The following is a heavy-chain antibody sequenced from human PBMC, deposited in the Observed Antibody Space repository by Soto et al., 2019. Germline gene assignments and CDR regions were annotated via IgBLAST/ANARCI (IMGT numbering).Heavy chain of an antibody. CDR2: IYWNEDR. J-gene: IGHJ6*02. CDR3: IYRRALYDYHGLDV. CDR1: RCSLTTRGQG. Sequence: SAATLVNTTQSLTLTCTFTRCSLTTRGQGFGWIRQPPRSSLEGLAAIYWNEDRRRSPSLESRPIIVKHTSKNQVVLTTTNMDPVDTATYDCIYRRALYDYHGLDVWGQGTTVTVSS. D-gene: IGHD3-16*01. V-gene: IGHV2-5*01.